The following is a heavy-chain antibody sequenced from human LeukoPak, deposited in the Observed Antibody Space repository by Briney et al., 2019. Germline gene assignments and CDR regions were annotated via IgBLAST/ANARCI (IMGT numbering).Heavy chain of an antibody. V-gene: IGHV1-8*01. D-gene: IGHD5-18*01. J-gene: IGHJ5*02. CDR3: ARVRRGYSYPNWLDP. CDR1: GYTFTSYD. CDR2: MNPNSGNT. Sequence: GALVKVSCKASGYTFTSYDINWVRQATGQGLEWMGWMNPNSGNTGYAQQFQGRVTMTRNTAITTAYMELSSLRSEDTAVYYCARVRRGYSYPNWLDPWGQGTLVTVSS.